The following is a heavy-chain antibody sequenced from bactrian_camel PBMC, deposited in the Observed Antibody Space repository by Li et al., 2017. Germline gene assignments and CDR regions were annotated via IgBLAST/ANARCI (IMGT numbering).Heavy chain of an antibody. V-gene: IGHV3S1*01. CDR2: INSGGGTT. D-gene: IGHD3*01. J-gene: IGHJ6*01. CDR3: VTPTGETPYSLPYCSLGYCSDFGH. CDR1: GFTFSTSWYW. Sequence: QVQLVESGGTLVQPGESLRLSCAASGFTFSTSWYWMYWIRQAPGKGLEWVSAINSGGGTTYYPDSVKGRFTISRDNAKNTVFLQMNSLKSDDTALYYCVTPTGETPYSLPYCSLGYCSDFGHWGQGTQVTVS.